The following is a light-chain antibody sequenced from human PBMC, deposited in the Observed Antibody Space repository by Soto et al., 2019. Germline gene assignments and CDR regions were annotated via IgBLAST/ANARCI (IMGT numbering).Light chain of an antibody. CDR3: QQYDIWPPT. Sequence: PGERATLSCRSSRSVSRYLAWYQQKPGQAPRLLIFDASNRATGIPARFSGSGSGTEFTLTISSLEPEDFAVYYCQQYDIWPPTFGQGTKVDIK. V-gene: IGKV3-11*01. CDR2: DAS. CDR1: RSVSRY. J-gene: IGKJ1*01.